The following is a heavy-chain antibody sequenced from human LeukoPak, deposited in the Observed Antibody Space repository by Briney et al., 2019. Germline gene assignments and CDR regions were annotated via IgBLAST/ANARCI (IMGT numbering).Heavy chain of an antibody. Sequence: SVKVSCKASGGTFSSYAISWVRQAPGQGLEWMGRIIPIFGIANYAQKFQGRVTITADKSTSTAYMELSSLRSEDTAVYYCARDIVGAQMYYFVYWGQGTLVTVSS. V-gene: IGHV1-69*04. CDR3: ARDIVGAQMYYFVY. D-gene: IGHD1-26*01. CDR2: IIPIFGIA. J-gene: IGHJ4*02. CDR1: GGTFSSYA.